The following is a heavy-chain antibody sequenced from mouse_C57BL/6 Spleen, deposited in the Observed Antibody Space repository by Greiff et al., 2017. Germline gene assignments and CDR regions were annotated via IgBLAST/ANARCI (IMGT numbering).Heavy chain of an antibody. J-gene: IGHJ1*03. V-gene: IGHV1-59*01. CDR3: ARRDYDVRLMWYFEV. CDR2: IDPSDSYT. Sequence: QVQLQQPGAELVRPGTSVKLSCKASGYTFTSYWMHWVKQRPGQGLEWIGVIDPSDSYTNYNQKFKGKATLTVDTSSSPAYMQLSSLTSADSAVYYCARRDYDVRLMWYFEVWGTGTTVTVSS. CDR1: GYTFTSYW. D-gene: IGHD2-4*01.